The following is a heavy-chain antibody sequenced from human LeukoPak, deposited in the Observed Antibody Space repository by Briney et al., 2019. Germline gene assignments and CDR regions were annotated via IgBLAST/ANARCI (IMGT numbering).Heavy chain of an antibody. Sequence: GGSLRLSCAVSGFTFSDYYMDWIRQAPGKGLEWLSSILHIGDTIYYADSVSGRSIISRDNAKNSLQLQINSLTAEDTAIYYCGGDGGSGWSLDFWGQGTLVSVSP. CDR1: GFTFSDYY. J-gene: IGHJ4*02. D-gene: IGHD6-19*01. CDR3: GGDGGSGWSLDF. V-gene: IGHV3-11*04. CDR2: ILHIGDTI.